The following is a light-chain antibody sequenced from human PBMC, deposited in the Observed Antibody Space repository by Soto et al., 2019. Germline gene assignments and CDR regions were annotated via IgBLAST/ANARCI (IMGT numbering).Light chain of an antibody. CDR3: SSYTSSSTLYV. CDR1: SSDVGGYNY. V-gene: IGLV2-14*01. J-gene: IGLJ1*01. CDR2: EVS. Sequence: QSVLTQPASVSGSPGQSITISCTGTSSDVGGYNYVSWYQQHPGKAPKLMIYEVSNRPSGVSNRFSGSKSGNTTSLTISGLQAEDEADYYCSSYTSSSTLYVFXTGTKDTVL.